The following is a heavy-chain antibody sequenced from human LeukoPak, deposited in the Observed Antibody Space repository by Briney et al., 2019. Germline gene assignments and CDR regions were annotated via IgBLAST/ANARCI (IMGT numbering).Heavy chain of an antibody. CDR2: ISGSGGST. V-gene: IGHV3-23*01. J-gene: IGHJ4*02. CDR1: GFTFSSYA. CDR3: AKRRRYYYDSGGYYYGIDY. D-gene: IGHD3-22*01. Sequence: PGGSLRLSCAASGFTFSSYAMSWVRQAPGKGLEWVSAISGSGGSTYYADSVKGRFTISRDNSKNTLYLQMNSLRAEDTAVYYRAKRRRYYYDSGGYYYGIDYWGQGTLVTVSS.